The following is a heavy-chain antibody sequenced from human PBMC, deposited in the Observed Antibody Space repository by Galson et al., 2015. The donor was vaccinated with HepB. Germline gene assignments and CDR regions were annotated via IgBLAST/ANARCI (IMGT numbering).Heavy chain of an antibody. V-gene: IGHV1-2*02. Sequence: SVKVSCKASGYTFTGYYLHWVRQAPGQGLEWMRWINPNKGGTNYAQKFQGRVTMTRDTSINTAYMELSRLRSDDTAVYYCARIPGYCSGGSCSLFDYWGQGTLVTVSS. CDR2: INPNKGGT. CDR3: ARIPGYCSGGSCSLFDY. J-gene: IGHJ4*02. D-gene: IGHD2-15*01. CDR1: GYTFTGYY.